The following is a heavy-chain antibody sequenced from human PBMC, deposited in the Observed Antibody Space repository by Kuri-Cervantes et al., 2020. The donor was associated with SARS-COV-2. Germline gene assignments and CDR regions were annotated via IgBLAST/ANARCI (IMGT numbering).Heavy chain of an antibody. Sequence: GESLKISCSASGFTFSSYAMHWVRQAPGKGLEYVSAISSNGGSTYYAGSVKGRFTISRDNSKNTLYLQMSSLRAEDTAVYYCVKEGSYDFWSGYLPYYFDYWGREPWSPSPQ. CDR1: GFTFSSYA. CDR3: VKEGSYDFWSGYLPYYFDY. CDR2: ISSNGGST. J-gene: IGHJ4*02. D-gene: IGHD3-3*01. V-gene: IGHV3-64D*06.